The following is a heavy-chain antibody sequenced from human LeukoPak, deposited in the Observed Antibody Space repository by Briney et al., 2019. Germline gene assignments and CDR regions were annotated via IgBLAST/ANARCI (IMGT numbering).Heavy chain of an antibody. D-gene: IGHD2-2*01. CDR3: ANHFACGRTRCPPFDS. Sequence: ASVKVSCKASGGTFSSYAISWVRQAPGQGLEWMGGIIPIFGTANYAQKFQGRVTITADESTSTAYMELSSLRSEDTAVYYCANHFACGRTRCPPFDSWGQGTLVTVSS. CDR1: GGTFSSYA. V-gene: IGHV1-69*13. J-gene: IGHJ4*02. CDR2: IIPIFGTA.